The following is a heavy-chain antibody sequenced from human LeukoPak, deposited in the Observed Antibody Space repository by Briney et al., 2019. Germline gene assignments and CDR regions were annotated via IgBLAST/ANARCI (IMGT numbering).Heavy chain of an antibody. V-gene: IGHV3-21*01. D-gene: IGHD2-2*01. CDR3: ARDVVVPAAIYFDY. J-gene: IGHJ4*02. CDR1: GFTFSSYS. CDR2: ISSSSSYI. Sequence: GSLRLSCAASGFTFSSYSMNWVRQAPGKGLEWVSSISSSSSYIYYADSVKGRFTISRDNAKNSLYLQMNSLRAEDTAVYYCARDVVVPAAIYFDYWGQGTLVTVSS.